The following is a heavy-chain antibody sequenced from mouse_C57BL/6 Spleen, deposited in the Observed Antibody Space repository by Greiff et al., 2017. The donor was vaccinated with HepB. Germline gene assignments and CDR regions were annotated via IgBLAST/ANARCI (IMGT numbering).Heavy chain of an antibody. CDR2: INPNNGGT. CDR1: GYTFTDYN. D-gene: IGHD2-4*01. Sequence: VQLQQSGPELVKPGASVKMSCKASGYTFTDYNMHWVKQSHGKSLEWIGYINPNNGGTSYNQKFEGKATLTVNKSSSTAYMELRSLTSEDSAVYYCVWCLYDYDVRAMDYWGQGTSVTVSS. V-gene: IGHV1-22*01. J-gene: IGHJ4*01. CDR3: VWCLYDYDVRAMDY.